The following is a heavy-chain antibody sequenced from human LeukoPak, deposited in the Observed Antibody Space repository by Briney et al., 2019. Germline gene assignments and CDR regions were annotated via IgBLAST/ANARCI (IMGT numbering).Heavy chain of an antibody. CDR3: ARDVGYYYGSGSYWFDP. V-gene: IGHV4-4*07. Sequence: SETLSLTCSVSDDSITIYYWTWIRQPAGKGLEWIGRIYTSGSTNYNPSLKSRVTISVDTSKNQFSLKLSSVTAADTAVYYCARDVGYYYGSGSYWFDPWGQGTLVTVSS. J-gene: IGHJ5*02. CDR2: IYTSGST. D-gene: IGHD3-10*01. CDR1: DDSITIYY.